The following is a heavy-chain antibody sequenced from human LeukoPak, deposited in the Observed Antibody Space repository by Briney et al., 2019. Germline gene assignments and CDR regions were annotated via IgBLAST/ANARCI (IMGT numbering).Heavy chain of an antibody. CDR3: ARAPVTGNWFDP. CDR1: GGSISSSSYY. J-gene: IGHJ5*02. Sequence: SETLSLTCTVSGGSISSSSYYWGWIRQPPGKGLEWIGSIYYSGSTYYNPSLKSRVTISVDTSKNQFSLKLSSVTAADTAVYYCARAPVTGNWFDPWGQGTLVTVSS. V-gene: IGHV4-39*01. D-gene: IGHD2-21*02. CDR2: IYYSGST.